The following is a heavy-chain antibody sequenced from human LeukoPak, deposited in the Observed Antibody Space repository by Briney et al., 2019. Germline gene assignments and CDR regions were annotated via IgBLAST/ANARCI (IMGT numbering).Heavy chain of an antibody. CDR3: ASLARDY. D-gene: IGHD3-3*02. CDR1: GFIVSNTY. J-gene: IGHJ4*02. CDR2: IHNDGST. V-gene: IGHV3-53*01. Sequence: PGGSLRLSCAASGFIVSNTYMTWVRQAPGKGLEWVSVIHNDGSTYYADSVKGRFTVSRDNSKNMLFLRMNSLRVGDTAVYFCASLARDYWGQGTLVSASS.